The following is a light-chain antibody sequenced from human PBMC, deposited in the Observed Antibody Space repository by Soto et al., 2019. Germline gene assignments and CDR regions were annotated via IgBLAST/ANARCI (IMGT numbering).Light chain of an antibody. J-gene: IGLJ1*01. CDR1: SSDVGGYNY. V-gene: IGLV2-11*01. CDR3: SSYTTSSTVV. Sequence: QSVLTQPRSVSGSPGQSVTISCTGTSSDVGGYNYVSWYQQHPGKAPKLMIYDVSKRPSGVPDRFSGSKSGNTASLTISGLQAEDEAEYYCSSYTTSSTVVFGTGTKGTVL. CDR2: DVS.